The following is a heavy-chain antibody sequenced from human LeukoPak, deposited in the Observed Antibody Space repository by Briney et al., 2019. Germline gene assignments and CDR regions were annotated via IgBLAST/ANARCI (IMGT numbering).Heavy chain of an antibody. V-gene: IGHV3-23*01. D-gene: IGHD3-9*01. CDR2: ISNNGGYT. CDR1: GFTFSSSA. J-gene: IGHJ6*02. CDR3: ARAPGYDILTGYYYGMDV. Sequence: GGSLRLSCAASGFTFSSSAMSWVRQAPGKGLEWVSAISNNGGYTYYADSVKGRFTISRDNSKNTLYLQMNSLRAEDTAVYYCARAPGYDILTGYYYGMDVWGQGTTVTVSS.